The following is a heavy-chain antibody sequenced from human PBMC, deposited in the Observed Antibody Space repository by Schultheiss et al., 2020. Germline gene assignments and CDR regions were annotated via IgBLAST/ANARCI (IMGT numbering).Heavy chain of an antibody. D-gene: IGHD3-9*01. J-gene: IGHJ6*02. CDR3: ARAGVRYFDWLPPTYYYYGMDV. Sequence: ASVKVSCKASGYTFTSYGISWVRQAPGQGLEWMGWINPNSGGTNYAQKFQGRVTMSRNISISTAYMELSSLRSEDTAVYYCARAGVRYFDWLPPTYYYYGMDVWGQGTTVTVSS. CDR1: GYTFTSYG. CDR2: INPNSGGT. V-gene: IGHV1-8*02.